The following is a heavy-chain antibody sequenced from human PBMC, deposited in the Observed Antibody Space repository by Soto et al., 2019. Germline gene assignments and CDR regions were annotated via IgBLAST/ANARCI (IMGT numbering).Heavy chain of an antibody. CDR2: IIPILGIA. V-gene: IGHV1-69*02. Sequence: QVQLVQSGAEVKKPGSSVKVSCKASGGTFSSYTISWVRQAPGQGLEWMGRIIPILGIANYAQKFQGRVTITADKSTSTAYMELSSLRSEDTAVYYCARRGDGYTFDYWGQGTLVTVSS. J-gene: IGHJ4*02. CDR1: GGTFSSYT. D-gene: IGHD5-12*01. CDR3: ARRGDGYTFDY.